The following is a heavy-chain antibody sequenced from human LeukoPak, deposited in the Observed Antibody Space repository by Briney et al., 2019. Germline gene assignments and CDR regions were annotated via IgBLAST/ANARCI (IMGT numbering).Heavy chain of an antibody. J-gene: IGHJ4*02. CDR3: ARRYDSESYEFSLNY. Sequence: ASVKVSCKASGYTFTVYYIHWLRQAPGQGLEWMGWLSPDSGGTNYAQKFKGRVTMTRDTSISTAYMELSRLTSDDTAVYYCARRYDSESYEFSLNYWGQGTLVTVSS. CDR2: LSPDSGGT. V-gene: IGHV1-2*02. CDR1: GYTFTVYY. D-gene: IGHD3-10*01.